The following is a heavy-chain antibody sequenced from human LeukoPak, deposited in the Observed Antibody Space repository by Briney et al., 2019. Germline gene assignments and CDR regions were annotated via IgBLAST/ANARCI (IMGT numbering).Heavy chain of an antibody. J-gene: IGHJ4*02. V-gene: IGHV1-2*02. CDR1: GYTFTGYY. CDR2: INPNSGGT. CDR3: ARESGYSYGTPFDY. Sequence: ASVKVSCKASGYTFTGYYMHWVRQAPGQGLEWMGWINPNSGGTNYAQKFQSRVTMTRDTSISTAYMELSRLRSDDTAVYYCARESGYSYGTPFDYWGQGTLVTVSS. D-gene: IGHD5-18*01.